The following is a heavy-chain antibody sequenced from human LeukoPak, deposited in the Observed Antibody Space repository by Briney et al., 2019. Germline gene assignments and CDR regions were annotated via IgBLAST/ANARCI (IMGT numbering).Heavy chain of an antibody. CDR3: AVLGLNIPGGGGY. CDR1: GYTFTSYG. CDR2: MNPNSGNT. Sequence: GASVKVSCKASGYTFTSYGISWVRQAPGQGLEWMGWMNPNSGNTGYAQKFQGRVTMTRNTSISTAYMELSSLRSEDTAVYYCAVLGLNIPGGGGYWGQGTLVTVSS. V-gene: IGHV1-8*02. D-gene: IGHD3-16*01. J-gene: IGHJ4*02.